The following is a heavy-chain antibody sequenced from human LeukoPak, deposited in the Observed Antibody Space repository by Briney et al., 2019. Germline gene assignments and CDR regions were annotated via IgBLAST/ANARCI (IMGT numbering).Heavy chain of an antibody. CDR2: IRYDGSNK. V-gene: IGHV3-30*02. CDR3: AKGDKPVIAMVKFDY. J-gene: IGHJ4*01. CDR1: GFTFSSYV. D-gene: IGHD5-18*01. Sequence: GGSLRLSCAASGFTFSSYVMHWVRQAPGKGLEWVAFIRYDGSNKYYADSVKGRFTISRDNSKNTLYLQMNSLRAEDTAVYYCAKGDKPVIAMVKFDYWGHGTLVTVSS.